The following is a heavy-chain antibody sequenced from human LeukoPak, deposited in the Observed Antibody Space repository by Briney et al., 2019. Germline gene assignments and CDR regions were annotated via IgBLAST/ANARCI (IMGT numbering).Heavy chain of an antibody. J-gene: IGHJ5*02. CDR1: GYTFTSYG. D-gene: IGHD3-10*01. Sequence: GASVKVSCKASGYTFTSYGISWVRQAPGQGLEWMGWISAYNGNTNYAQKLQGRVTMTTDTSTSTACMELRSLRSDDTAVYYCARAGFRVLSGLVEHWGQGTLVTASS. CDR3: ARAGFRVLSGLVEH. V-gene: IGHV1-18*01. CDR2: ISAYNGNT.